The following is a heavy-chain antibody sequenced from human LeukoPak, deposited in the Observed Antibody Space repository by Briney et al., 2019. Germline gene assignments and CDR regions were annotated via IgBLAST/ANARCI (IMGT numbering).Heavy chain of an antibody. D-gene: IGHD6-6*01. CDR1: GFTVSSNY. CDR3: ARDLLASIADNYYYYYGMDV. J-gene: IGHJ6*02. V-gene: IGHV3-66*01. Sequence: GGSLRLSCAASGFTVSSNYMSWVRQAPGKGLEWVSVIYSGGSTYYADSVKGRFTISRDNSKNTLYLQMNSLRAEDTAVYYCARDLLASIADNYYYYYGMDVWGQGTTVTVSS. CDR2: IYSGGST.